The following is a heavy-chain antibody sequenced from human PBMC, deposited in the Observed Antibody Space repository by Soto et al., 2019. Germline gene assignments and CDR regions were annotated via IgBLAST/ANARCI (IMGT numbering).Heavy chain of an antibody. J-gene: IGHJ6*02. V-gene: IGHV1-3*01. CDR2: INAGSGNT. CDR1: GYTFTRYA. CDR3: ASSNIAAAPYGMDV. Sequence: ASVKVSCTASGYTFTRYAMHWVRQAPGQRLEWMGWINAGSGNTKYSQKFQGRVIITRDTSASTAYMELSSLRSEDTAVYYCASSNIAAAPYGMDVWGQGTTVTVSS. D-gene: IGHD6-13*01.